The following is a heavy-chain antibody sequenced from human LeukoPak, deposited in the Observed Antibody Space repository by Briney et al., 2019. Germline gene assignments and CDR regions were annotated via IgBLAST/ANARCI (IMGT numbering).Heavy chain of an antibody. CDR3: AREIPGVYAFDI. V-gene: IGHV3-21*01. D-gene: IGHD6-13*01. Sequence: PGGSLRLSCAASGFTFSSYSMNWVRQAPGKGLEWVSSISSSSSYIYYADSVKGRFTISRDNAKNSLYLQMNSLRAEDTAVYYCAREIPGVYAFDIWGQGTMVTVSS. CDR1: GFTFSSYS. J-gene: IGHJ3*02. CDR2: ISSSSSYI.